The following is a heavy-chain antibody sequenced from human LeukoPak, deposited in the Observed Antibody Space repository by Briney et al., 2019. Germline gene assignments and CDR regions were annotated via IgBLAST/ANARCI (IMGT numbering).Heavy chain of an antibody. J-gene: IGHJ6*02. Sequence: GASVTVSCKASGYTFTSYAMNWVRQAPGPGLEWPGWINTNTGNPTYAQGFTGRFVFSLDTSVSTAYLQIRILQAEDSAVDYCARFHMVRGVIIIWDYGMDVWGQETTVTVSS. CDR1: GYTFTSYA. D-gene: IGHD3-10*01. CDR3: ARFHMVRGVIIIWDYGMDV. CDR2: INTNTGNP. V-gene: IGHV7-4-1*02.